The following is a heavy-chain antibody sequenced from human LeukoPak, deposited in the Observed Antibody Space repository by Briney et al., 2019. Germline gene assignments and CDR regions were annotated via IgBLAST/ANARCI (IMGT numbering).Heavy chain of an antibody. CDR2: IRYDGSNK. V-gene: IGHV3-30*02. CDR1: GFTFSSYG. D-gene: IGHD1-26*01. J-gene: IGHJ4*02. CDR3: AKDQVGATVGALGY. Sequence: TGGSLRLSCAASGFTFSSYGMHWVRQAPGKGLEWVAFIRYDGSNKYYADFVKGRFTISRDNSKNTLYLQMNSLRAEDTAVYYCAKDQVGATVGALGYWGQGTLVTVSS.